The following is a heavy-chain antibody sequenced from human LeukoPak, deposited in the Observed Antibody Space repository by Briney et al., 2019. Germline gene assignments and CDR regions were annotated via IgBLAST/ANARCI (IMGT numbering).Heavy chain of an antibody. Sequence: SETLSLTCTVSGGSISSYYWSWIRQPPGKGLEWIGYIYYSGNTNYNPSLKSRVTISVDTSKNQFSLKLSSVSTADTAVYYCAREPLTVPRGVYFDYWGQGTLVTVSS. V-gene: IGHV4-59*01. D-gene: IGHD2-2*01. CDR2: IYYSGNT. CDR1: GGSISSYY. CDR3: AREPLTVPRGVYFDY. J-gene: IGHJ4*02.